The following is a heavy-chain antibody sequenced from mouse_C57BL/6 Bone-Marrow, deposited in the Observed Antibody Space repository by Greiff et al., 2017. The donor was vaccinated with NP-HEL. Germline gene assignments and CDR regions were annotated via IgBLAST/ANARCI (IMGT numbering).Heavy chain of an antibody. CDR3: ARGDYYGRGDY. V-gene: IGHV5-12*01. J-gene: IGHJ2*01. D-gene: IGHD1-1*01. CDR1: GFTFSDYY. CDR2: ISNGGGST. Sequence: EVQLQESGGGLVQPGGSLKLSCAASGFTFSDYYMYWVRQTPEKRLEWVAYISNGGGSTYYPDTVKGRFTISRDNAKNTLYLQMSRLKSEDTAMYYCARGDYYGRGDYWGQGTTLTVSS.